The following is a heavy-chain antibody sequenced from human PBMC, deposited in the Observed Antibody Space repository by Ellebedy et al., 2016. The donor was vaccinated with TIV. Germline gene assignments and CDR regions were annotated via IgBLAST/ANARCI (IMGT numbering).Heavy chain of an antibody. CDR1: GFTLSGYW. CDR2: MHEEESEK. D-gene: IGHD3-10*01. Sequence: GESLKISXAASGFTLSGYWMSRYRQAPGKRLGRVANMHEEESEKYYVDSVKGRFIISRDNTKKSLYLQMKSLRAEDTAVYYCVRDGDTAARFGEHWYFDLWGRGTLVTVSS. V-gene: IGHV3-7*01. CDR3: VRDGDTAARFGEHWYFDL. J-gene: IGHJ2*01.